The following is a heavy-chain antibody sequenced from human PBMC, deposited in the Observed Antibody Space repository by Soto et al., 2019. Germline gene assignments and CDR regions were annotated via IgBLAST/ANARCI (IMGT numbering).Heavy chain of an antibody. CDR1: GLSFSDVK. Sequence: EVQLVASGGVLVKPGESLRLSCAGSGLSFSDVKMTWVRQLPGKGLEWVGRIQTKTGGGTADYPAAVRGRFTISRDDSKNTLSLQLNRLKTEDTAVYYCATDYGWAFQIWGQGTTVTVSS. D-gene: IGHD4-17*01. CDR2: IQTKTGGGTA. J-gene: IGHJ3*02. V-gene: IGHV3-15*01. CDR3: ATDYGWAFQI.